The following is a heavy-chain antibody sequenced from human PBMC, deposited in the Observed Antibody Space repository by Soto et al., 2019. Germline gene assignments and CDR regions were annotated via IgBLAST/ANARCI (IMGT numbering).Heavy chain of an antibody. J-gene: IGHJ4*02. V-gene: IGHV4-39*01. CDR1: GVSISNTSYY. Sequence: QLQLQESGPGLVKPSETLSLTCSVSGVSISNTSYYWGWIRQPPGKGLEWVGTIYFSGSTFYNPSLKSRVTISIATSKNQFSLRLSSVTAADTAVYYCARNGSYWGQGTLVTVSS. CDR2: IYFSGST. CDR3: ARNGSY.